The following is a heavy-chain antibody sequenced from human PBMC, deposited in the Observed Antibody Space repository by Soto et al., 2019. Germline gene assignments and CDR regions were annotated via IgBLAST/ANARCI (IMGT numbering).Heavy chain of an antibody. CDR1: GFTFDDYA. V-gene: IGHV3-9*01. D-gene: IGHD1-26*01. Sequence: EVQLVESGGGLVQPGRSLRLSCAASGFTFDDYAMHWVRQAPGKGLEWVSGISWNSGSIGYADSVKGRFTISRDNAKNSLYLQMNSLRAEDTALYYCAKGDELLGPGHLDYWGQGTLVTVSS. CDR2: ISWNSGSI. CDR3: AKGDELLGPGHLDY. J-gene: IGHJ4*02.